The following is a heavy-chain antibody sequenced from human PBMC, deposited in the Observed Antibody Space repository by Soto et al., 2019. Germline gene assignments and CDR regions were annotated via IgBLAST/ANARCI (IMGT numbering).Heavy chain of an antibody. CDR2: IGSKGETYAT. J-gene: IGHJ4*02. CDR1: EFNFGASA. V-gene: IGHV3-73*01. D-gene: IGHD3-9*01. CDR3: SRDDSDWFFN. Sequence: GGSMRLSCAAAEFNFGASARQWVRQASGKGLEWLGRIGSKGETYATAYAASVKGRFTISRDDSKNTAYLQMNSLESEDTAVYYCSRDDSDWFFNWGRGTLVTVS.